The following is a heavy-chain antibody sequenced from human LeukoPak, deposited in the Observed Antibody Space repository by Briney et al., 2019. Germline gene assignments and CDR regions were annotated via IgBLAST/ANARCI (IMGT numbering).Heavy chain of an antibody. J-gene: IGHJ4*02. Sequence: GGSLRLSCAASGFTFSSFTMNWVRQAPGKGLEWLSYISGSSSNINYADSVKGRFTISRDNAKNSLYLQMNSLRAEDTAVYYCARVRTYYDFWSGYGDYWGQGTLVTVSS. CDR1: GFTFSSFT. V-gene: IGHV3-48*04. CDR3: ARVRTYYDFWSGYGDY. D-gene: IGHD3-3*01. CDR2: ISGSSSNI.